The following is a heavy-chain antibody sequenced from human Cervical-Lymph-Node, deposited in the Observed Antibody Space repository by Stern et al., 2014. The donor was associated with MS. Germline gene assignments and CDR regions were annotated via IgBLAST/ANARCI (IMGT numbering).Heavy chain of an antibody. V-gene: IGHV3-30*04. Sequence: VQLVESGGGVVQPGRSLRLSCAASGFTFGSYALHWVRQAPGKGLEWVAGISYDGNEQYYADSVKGRFTISRDKSRMTLYLQMNSLRGEDTALYYCARDRWLQSKYYGMDVWGQGTTVIVSS. J-gene: IGHJ6*02. CDR1: GFTFGSYA. D-gene: IGHD5-24*01. CDR3: ARDRWLQSKYYGMDV. CDR2: ISYDGNEQ.